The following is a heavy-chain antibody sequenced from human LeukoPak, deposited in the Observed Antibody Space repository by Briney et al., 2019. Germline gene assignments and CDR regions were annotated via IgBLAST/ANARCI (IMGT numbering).Heavy chain of an antibody. Sequence: SQTLSLTCAISGDSVSSNSAAWNWIRQSPSRGLEWLGRTYYRSKWYNDYAVSVKSRITINPDTSKNKFYPQLNSVTPEDTAVYYCARESWDIEGYNWFDPWGQGTLVTVSS. CDR3: ARESWDIEGYNWFDP. J-gene: IGHJ5*02. V-gene: IGHV6-1*01. CDR2: TYYRSKWYN. D-gene: IGHD2-15*01. CDR1: GDSVSSNSAA.